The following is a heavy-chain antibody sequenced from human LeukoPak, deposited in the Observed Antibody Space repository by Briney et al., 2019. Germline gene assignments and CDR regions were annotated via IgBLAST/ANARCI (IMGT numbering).Heavy chain of an antibody. CDR3: ARASWYCSGGSCFGY. Sequence: SVKVSCKASGGTFSSYAISWVRQAPEQGLEWMGRIIPILGIANYAQKFQGRVTITADKSTSTAYMELSSLRSEDTAVYYCARASWYCSGGSCFGYWGQRTLVTVSS. CDR1: GGTFSSYA. CDR2: IIPILGIA. J-gene: IGHJ4*02. V-gene: IGHV1-69*04. D-gene: IGHD2-15*01.